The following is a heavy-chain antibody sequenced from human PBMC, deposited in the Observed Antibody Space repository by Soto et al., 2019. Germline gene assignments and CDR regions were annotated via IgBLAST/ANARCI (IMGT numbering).Heavy chain of an antibody. J-gene: IGHJ4*02. CDR1: GFTFSYYA. V-gene: IGHV3-21*06. Sequence: GGSLRLSCAASGFTFSYYALHWVRRAPGKGLEWVSSISGIRDYIRYADSVKGRFTISRDNAKTSLYLQMNSLTAEDTAVYYCAREGVHNYNEYYFDYWGQGTLVTVSS. CDR2: ISGIRDYI. CDR3: AREGVHNYNEYYFDY. D-gene: IGHD3-22*01.